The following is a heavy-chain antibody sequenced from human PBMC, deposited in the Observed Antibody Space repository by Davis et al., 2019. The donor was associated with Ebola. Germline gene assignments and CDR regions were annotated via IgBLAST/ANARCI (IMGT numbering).Heavy chain of an antibody. CDR2: VSSGGNT. V-gene: IGHV3-53*01. CDR1: GFSVSSDY. J-gene: IGHJ4*02. CDR3: AKLYTLNFDY. Sequence: PGGSLRLSCAASGFSVSSDYMSWVRQAPGKGLEWVSIVSSGGNTYYADSVKGRFTISRDNSKNTLFLLMNSLRAEDTAVYYCAKLYTLNFDYWGQGTLVTVSS. D-gene: IGHD2-2*02.